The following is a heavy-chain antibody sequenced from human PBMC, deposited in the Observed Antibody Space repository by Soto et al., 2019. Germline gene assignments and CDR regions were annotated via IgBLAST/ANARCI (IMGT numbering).Heavy chain of an antibody. CDR3: ARGPRGVYGNDY. CDR2: INMDWSST. V-gene: IGHV3-74*01. Sequence: EVQLVESGGGLVQPGGSLRLSCAASGFTFSNDWMHWVRQAAGKGLVWVSRINMDWSSTNYADSVKGRFTISRDNAKNTLYLQMNSLRVDDTAIYFCARGPRGVYGNDYWGQGALVTVSS. D-gene: IGHD2-8*02. J-gene: IGHJ4*02. CDR1: GFTFSNDW.